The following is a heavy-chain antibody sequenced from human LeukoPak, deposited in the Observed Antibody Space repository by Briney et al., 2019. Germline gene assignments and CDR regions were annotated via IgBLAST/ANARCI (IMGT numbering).Heavy chain of an antibody. CDR2: ISSSSSYI. CDR3: ARDVAAAAPGNYYYYYMDV. J-gene: IGHJ6*03. CDR1: GFTFSSYS. D-gene: IGHD6-13*01. Sequence: GGSLRLSCAASGFTFSSYSMNWVRQAPGKGLEWVSSISSSSSYIYYADSVKGRFTISRDNAKNSLYLQMNSLRAEDTAVYYCARDVAAAAPGNYYYYYMDVWGKGTTVTVSS. V-gene: IGHV3-21*01.